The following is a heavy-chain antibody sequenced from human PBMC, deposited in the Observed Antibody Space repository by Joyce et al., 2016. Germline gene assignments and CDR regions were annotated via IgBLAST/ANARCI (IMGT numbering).Heavy chain of an antibody. Sequence: QVLLVQSGAAVKRPGSSLRVSCKSSGGDFSNYTVNWVRQAPGQRLGWMGGIIPFFGAAKYAGDFQGRVTLTADQSTRTAYLELSSLTSADTAVYYCARGGTSSDHYFFYTLDVWGPGTTVIVSS. CDR2: IIPFFGAA. CDR1: GGDFSNYT. J-gene: IGHJ6*02. V-gene: IGHV1-69*12. CDR3: ARGGTSSDHYFFYTLDV. D-gene: IGHD1-14*01.